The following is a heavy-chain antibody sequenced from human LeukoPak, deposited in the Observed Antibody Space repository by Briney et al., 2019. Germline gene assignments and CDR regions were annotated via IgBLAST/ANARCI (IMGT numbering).Heavy chain of an antibody. D-gene: IGHD3-22*01. V-gene: IGHV4-4*07. CDR2: IYTSGST. J-gene: IGHJ3*02. CDR3: ARDRSYYDSSGYYTDAFDI. CDR1: GCSISSYY. Sequence: SETLSLTCTVSGCSISSYYWSWIRQPAGKGLEWIGRIYTSGSTNYNPSLKSRVTMSVDTSKNQFSLKLSSVTAADTAVYYCARDRSYYDSSGYYTDAFDIWGQGTMVTVSS.